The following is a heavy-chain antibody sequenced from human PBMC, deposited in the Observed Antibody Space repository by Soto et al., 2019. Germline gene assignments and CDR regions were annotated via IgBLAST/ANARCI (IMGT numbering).Heavy chain of an antibody. V-gene: IGHV4-59*08. Sequence: SETLSLTCTVSGGSISSYYWSWIRQPPGKGLEWIGYIYYSGSTDYNPSLKSRVTISVDTSKNQFSLKLSSVTAADTAVSYCARQPYSSSWYGNWGQGTLVTVSS. CDR3: ARQPYSSSWYGN. CDR1: GGSISSYY. D-gene: IGHD6-13*01. J-gene: IGHJ4*02. CDR2: IYYSGST.